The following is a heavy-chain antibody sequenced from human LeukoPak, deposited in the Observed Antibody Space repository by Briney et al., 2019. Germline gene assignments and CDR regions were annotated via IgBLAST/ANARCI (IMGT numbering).Heavy chain of an antibody. V-gene: IGHV3-11*04. D-gene: IGHD3-22*01. CDR1: GFTFSDYY. Sequence: GGSLRLSCAASGFTFSDYYMSWIRQAPGKGLEWVSYISSSGSTIYYADSVKGRFTISSDNAKNSLYLQMNSLRAEDTAVYYCARGVYYYDSSGPAAFDIWGQGTMVTVSS. CDR3: ARGVYYYDSSGPAAFDI. J-gene: IGHJ3*02. CDR2: ISSSGSTI.